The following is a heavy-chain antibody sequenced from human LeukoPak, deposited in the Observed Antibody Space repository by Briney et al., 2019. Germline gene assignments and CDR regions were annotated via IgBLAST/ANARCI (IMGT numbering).Heavy chain of an antibody. V-gene: IGHV1-69*04. CDR3: ARDYYDSSGYYGY. CDR2: IIPILGIA. J-gene: IGHJ4*02. D-gene: IGHD3-22*01. Sequence: ASVKVSCKASGGTFSSYAISWVRQDPGQGLEWMGRIIPILGIANYAQKFQGRVTITADKSTSTAYMELSSLRSEDTAVYYCARDYYDSSGYYGYWGQGTLVTVSS. CDR1: GGTFSSYA.